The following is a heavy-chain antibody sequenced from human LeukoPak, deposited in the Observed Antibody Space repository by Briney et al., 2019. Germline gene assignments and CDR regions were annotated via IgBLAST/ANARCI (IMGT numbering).Heavy chain of an antibody. CDR2: IYYSVST. CDR3: ARLYSSGWYGDYFDY. Sequence: SETLSLTCTVSGGSISSSSYYWGWIRQPPGRGLEWLVCIYYSVSTYYNPSLKSRVTISVDTSKNQFSLKLSSVTAADTAVYYCARLYSSGWYGDYFDYWGQGTLVTVSS. D-gene: IGHD6-19*01. V-gene: IGHV4-39*01. J-gene: IGHJ4*02. CDR1: GGSISSSSYY.